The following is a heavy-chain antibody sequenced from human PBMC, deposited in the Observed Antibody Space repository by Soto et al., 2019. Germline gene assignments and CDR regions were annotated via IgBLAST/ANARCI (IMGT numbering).Heavy chain of an antibody. CDR3: AKDQVRVGDYDSSGNAFDI. J-gene: IGHJ3*02. D-gene: IGHD3-22*01. Sequence: PGASVKVSCKASGYTFTSYYMHWVRQAPGQGLEWMGIISPSAGTTTYAQKFQGRVTMTRDTSTSTVYMELSSLRAEDTAVYYCAKDQVRVGDYDSSGNAFDIWGQGTMVT. CDR1: GYTFTSYY. CDR2: ISPSAGTT. V-gene: IGHV1-46*01.